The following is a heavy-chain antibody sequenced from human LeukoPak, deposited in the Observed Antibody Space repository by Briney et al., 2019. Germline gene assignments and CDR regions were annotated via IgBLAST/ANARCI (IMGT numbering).Heavy chain of an antibody. CDR2: IYYSGST. CDR3: ARHVGYGNNWFDP. Sequence: SQALSLSCTVSGGSISSGDNYWSWIRQPPGKGLEWIGHIYYSGSTYYNPSLKSRVTISVDTSKNQFSLKLRSVTAADTAVCYCARHVGYGNNWFDPWGQGTPVTVSS. CDR1: GGSISSGDNY. D-gene: IGHD5-18*01. J-gene: IGHJ5*02. V-gene: IGHV4-30-4*01.